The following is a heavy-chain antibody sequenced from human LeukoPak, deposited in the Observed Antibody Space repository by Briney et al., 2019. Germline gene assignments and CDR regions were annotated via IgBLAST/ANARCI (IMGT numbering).Heavy chain of an antibody. J-gene: IGHJ4*02. CDR1: GFTFSSYS. D-gene: IGHD2-2*01. CDR2: IGTSSSTHI. Sequence: GWSLRLSCAASGFTFSSYSMNWVRQAPGKGLEWVSSIGTSSSTHIYYADSVKGRFTISRDNAKNSLSLQMNSLRGEDTAVYYCAREGPVDCSSTSCYADYWGQGTLVTVSS. V-gene: IGHV3-21*01. CDR3: AREGPVDCSSTSCYADY.